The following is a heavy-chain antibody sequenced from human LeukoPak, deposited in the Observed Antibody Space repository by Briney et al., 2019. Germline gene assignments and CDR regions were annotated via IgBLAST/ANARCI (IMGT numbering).Heavy chain of an antibody. D-gene: IGHD5-12*01. Sequence: GASVKVSCKASGYTFTSYYMHWVRQAPGQGLEWMGIINPSGGSTSYAQKFQGRVTMTRDTSTSTVYMELSSLRSEDTAVYYCARATGIKDIVATTFDYWGQGTLVTVSS. V-gene: IGHV1-46*03. J-gene: IGHJ4*02. CDR2: INPSGGST. CDR1: GYTFTSYY. CDR3: ARATGIKDIVATTFDY.